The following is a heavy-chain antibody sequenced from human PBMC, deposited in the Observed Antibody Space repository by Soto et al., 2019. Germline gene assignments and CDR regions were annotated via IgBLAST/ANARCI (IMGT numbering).Heavy chain of an antibody. Sequence: DVQLVESGGGLIQPGESLRLSCAAFGLTVSGTKYVAWVRQAPGKGLEWVSALYDVFGSFYADSVKGRFTTSSDRSKSTVYLQMNDLSPDDTAVYYCASWHEREPAYDVWGQGTKVIVSS. D-gene: IGHD1-1*01. CDR1: GLTVSGTKY. CDR2: LYDVFGS. J-gene: IGHJ3*01. CDR3: ASWHEREPAYDV. V-gene: IGHV3-53*01.